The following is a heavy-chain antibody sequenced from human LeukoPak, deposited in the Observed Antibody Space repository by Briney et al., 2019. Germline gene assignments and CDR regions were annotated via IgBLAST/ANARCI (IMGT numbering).Heavy chain of an antibody. J-gene: IGHJ4*02. CDR1: GGSISSSSYY. V-gene: IGHV4-39*07. D-gene: IGHD2-2*01. CDR2: IYYSGST. CDR3: ASHFGDSSVVPAAISPPSH. Sequence: SETLSLTCTVSGGSISSSSYYWGWIRRPPGKGLEWIGSIYYSGSTYYNPSLKSRVTISVDTSKNQFSLKLSSVTAADTAVYYCASHFGDSSVVPAAISPPSHWGQGTLVTVSS.